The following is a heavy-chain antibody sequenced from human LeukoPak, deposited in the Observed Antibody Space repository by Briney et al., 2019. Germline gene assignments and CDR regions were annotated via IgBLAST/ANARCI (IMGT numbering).Heavy chain of an antibody. CDR3: ARVRQDGMDV. CDR1: GYTFTGYH. V-gene: IGHV1-2*02. J-gene: IGHJ6*02. Sequence: ASVKVSCTASGYTFTGYHMHWVRQAPGQGLEWMGWINPNRGGTNDAQKLQGRVTRTRDTSISTASRELSRLRADDTAVCYCARVRQDGMDVWGQGTTVTVSS. CDR2: INPNRGGT.